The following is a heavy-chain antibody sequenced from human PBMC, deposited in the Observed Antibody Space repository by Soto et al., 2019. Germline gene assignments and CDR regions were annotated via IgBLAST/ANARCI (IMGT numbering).Heavy chain of an antibody. CDR1: GYTFTGYY. Sequence: GASVKVSCKVSGYTFTGYYMHWVRQAPGQGLEWMGWINPTSGGTNYAQKLQGRVTMTTDTSTSTAYMELRSLRSDDTAVYYCATNGYSSSWYGGGYYYGMDVWGQGTTVTVCS. CDR3: ATNGYSSSWYGGGYYYGMDV. D-gene: IGHD6-13*01. V-gene: IGHV1-2*02. CDR2: INPTSGGT. J-gene: IGHJ6*02.